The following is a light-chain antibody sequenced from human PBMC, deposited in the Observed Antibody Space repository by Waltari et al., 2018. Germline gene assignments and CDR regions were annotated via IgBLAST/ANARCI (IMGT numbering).Light chain of an antibody. CDR2: WAS. V-gene: IGKV4-1*01. CDR3: QQFYTPPLT. CDR1: QSVAYTSDKQNC. J-gene: IGKJ4*01. Sequence: DIVMTQSPDSLAVSLGERATINCKSSQSVAYTSDKQNCLAWYQQKPGQPPKLLIYWASTRESGVPDRFSGSGSGTDFTLTISSLQAEDVAVYYCQQFYTPPLTFGGGTKVEIK.